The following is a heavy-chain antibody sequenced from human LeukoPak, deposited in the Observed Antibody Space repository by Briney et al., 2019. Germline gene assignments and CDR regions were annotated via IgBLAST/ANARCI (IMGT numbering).Heavy chain of an antibody. D-gene: IGHD1-26*01. CDR3: ARGRGGVGATRGDYFDY. CDR2: INHSGST. V-gene: IGHV4-34*01. Sequence: PSETLSLTCAVYGGSFSGYYWSWIRQPPGKGLEWIGEINHSGSTNYNPSLKSRVTISVDTSKNQFSLKLSSVTAADTAVYYCARGRGGVGATRGDYFDYWGQGTLVTVSS. CDR1: GGSFSGYY. J-gene: IGHJ4*02.